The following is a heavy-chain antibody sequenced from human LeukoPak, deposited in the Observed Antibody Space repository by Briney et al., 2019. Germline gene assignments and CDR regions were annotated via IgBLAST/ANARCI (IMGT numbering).Heavy chain of an antibody. CDR3: ARVFDSSGYWGNYFDY. Sequence: SETLSLTCTVSGGSISSYYWSWIRQPPGKGLEWIGYIYYSGSTNYNPSLKSRVTISVDTSKNQFSLKLSSVTAADTAVYYCARVFDSSGYWGNYFDYWGQGTLVTVSS. CDR2: IYYSGST. J-gene: IGHJ4*02. CDR1: GGSISSYY. V-gene: IGHV4-59*01. D-gene: IGHD3-22*01.